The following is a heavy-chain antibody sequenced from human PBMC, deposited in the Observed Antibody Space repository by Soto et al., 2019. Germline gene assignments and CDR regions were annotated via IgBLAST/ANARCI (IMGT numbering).Heavy chain of an antibody. J-gene: IGHJ4*02. CDR3: VRDSHGDY. CDR1: GFTFSNYW. CDR2: IDHDGPT. V-gene: IGHV3-74*01. Sequence: EVQLVESGGGLVQPGGSLRLSCAGSGFTFSNYWMHWVHQAPGKGLEWVSRIDHDGPTDYADSVRSRFTISRDNAENTLYLQMNSLRPDDTAVYYCVRDSHGDYWGQGTLVTVSS.